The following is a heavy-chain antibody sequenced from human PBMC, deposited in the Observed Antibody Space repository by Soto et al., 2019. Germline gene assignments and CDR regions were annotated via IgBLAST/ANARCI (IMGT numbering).Heavy chain of an antibody. Sequence: QVQLVQSGAEVKKPGASVKVSCKASGYTFTSYGFSWVRQAPGQGLEWMGWINGYTGNTHYAQKFQGRVTMTTDTSTSTAYIELWTLISDDTGVYYCARSWVTGKGGMDVWGQGTTVTVSS. CDR2: INGYTGNT. V-gene: IGHV1-18*01. D-gene: IGHD1-26*01. J-gene: IGHJ6*02. CDR3: ARSWVTGKGGMDV. CDR1: GYTFTSYG.